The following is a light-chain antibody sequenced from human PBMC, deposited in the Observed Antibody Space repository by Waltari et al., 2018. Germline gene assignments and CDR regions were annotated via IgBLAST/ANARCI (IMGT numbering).Light chain of an antibody. J-gene: IGKJ1*01. CDR3: QQYVSLPAT. V-gene: IGKV3-20*01. CDR2: DAS. CDR1: QSISRP. Sequence: RATLSGRASQSISRPLAWYQQKPGQAPRLLIYDASTRATGIPDRFSGSGSGTDFSLTISRLEPEDSAVYYCQQYVSLPATFGQGTKVEIK.